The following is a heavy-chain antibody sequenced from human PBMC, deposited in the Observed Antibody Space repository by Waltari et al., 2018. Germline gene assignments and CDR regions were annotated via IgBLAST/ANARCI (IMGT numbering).Heavy chain of an antibody. CDR1: GGSISSSSYY. J-gene: IGHJ6*03. V-gene: IGHV4-39*01. Sequence: QLQLQESGPGLVKPSETLSLTCTVSGGSISSSSYYWGWNRQPPGKGLEWIGSIYYSGSTYYNPSLKSRVTISVDTSKNQFSLKLSSVTAADTAVYYCARATETYSSPSYYYYMDVWGKGTTVTVSS. D-gene: IGHD6-13*01. CDR2: IYYSGST. CDR3: ARATETYSSPSYYYYMDV.